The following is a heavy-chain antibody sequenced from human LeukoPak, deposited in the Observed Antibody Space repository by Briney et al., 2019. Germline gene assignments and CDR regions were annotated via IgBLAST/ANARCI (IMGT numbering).Heavy chain of an antibody. CDR3: AREAPIAARPYFDY. J-gene: IGHJ4*02. V-gene: IGHV3-30-3*01. CDR1: GFTFSSYA. CDR2: ISYDGGNK. D-gene: IGHD6-6*01. Sequence: GGSLRLSCVASGFTFSSYAMHWVRQAPGKGLEWVAVISYDGGNKYYADSVKGRFTISRDNSKNTLYLQMNSLRAEDTAVYYCAREAPIAARPYFDYWGQGTLVTVSS.